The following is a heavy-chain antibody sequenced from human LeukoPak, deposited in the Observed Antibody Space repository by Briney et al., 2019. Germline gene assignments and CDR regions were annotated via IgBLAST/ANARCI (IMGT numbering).Heavy chain of an antibody. V-gene: IGHV3-13*04. CDR2: ITTRGDT. D-gene: IGHD6-19*01. J-gene: IGHJ4*02. Sequence: GGSLRLSCAASGFTFSSYDMHWVRQATGKGLEWVSAITTRGDTYYSGSVKGRFTISRENAKNSLYLQMNSLRAGDTAVYYCARGLYSSGWYVPELDYWGQGTLVAVSS. CDR3: ARGLYSSGWYVPELDY. CDR1: GFTFSSYD.